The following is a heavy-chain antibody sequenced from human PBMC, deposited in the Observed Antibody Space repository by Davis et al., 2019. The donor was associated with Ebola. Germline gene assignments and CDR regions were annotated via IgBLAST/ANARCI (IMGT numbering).Heavy chain of an antibody. V-gene: IGHV4-31*03. CDR1: GGSISSGGYY. D-gene: IGHD5-18*01. CDR3: VSRGYNYRNYFDY. J-gene: IGHJ4*02. CDR2: IYYSGSA. Sequence: MPSETLSLTCTVSGGSISSGGYYWNWIRQHPGKGLEWIGYIYYSGSAYYNPSLRSRVTISVDTSKNQFSLKLSSVTAADTAVYYCVSRGYNYRNYFDYWGQGSLVTVSS.